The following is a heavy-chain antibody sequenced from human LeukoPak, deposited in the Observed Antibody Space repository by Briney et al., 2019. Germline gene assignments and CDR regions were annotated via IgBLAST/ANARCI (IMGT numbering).Heavy chain of an antibody. CDR1: GFTFSTYA. CDR2: VSSSGGST. J-gene: IGHJ4*02. D-gene: IGHD2-15*01. CDR3: AKERCSGGACSSTPDY. V-gene: IGHV3-23*01. Sequence: GESLRPSCAASGFTFSTYAMSWVRQAPGKGLEWVSGVSSSGGSTYSADSVKGRLTISRDNSKNTLNLQMSSLKAEDTAIYYCAKERCSGGACSSTPDYWGQGTLVTVSS.